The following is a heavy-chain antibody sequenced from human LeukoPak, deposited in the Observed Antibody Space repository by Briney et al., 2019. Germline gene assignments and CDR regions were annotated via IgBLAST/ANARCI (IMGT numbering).Heavy chain of an antibody. Sequence: ASVTVSFKASGYTFTIYAMHWVRQPPGQGLEWMGLINAGNGNTKYSQKFQGRVTITRDTSASTAYMELSSLRSEDAAVYYCARSGRSSGWYDYWGQGTLVTVSS. CDR2: INAGNGNT. J-gene: IGHJ4*02. V-gene: IGHV1-3*01. D-gene: IGHD6-19*01. CDR1: GYTFTIYA. CDR3: ARSGRSSGWYDY.